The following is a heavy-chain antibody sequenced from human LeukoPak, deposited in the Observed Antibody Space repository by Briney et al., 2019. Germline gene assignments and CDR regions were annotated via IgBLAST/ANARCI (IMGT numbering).Heavy chain of an antibody. CDR3: ARDPSPYCSGGSCYSETLGY. Sequence: SETLSLTCTVSGGSISSYYWSWIRQPAGKGLEWIGRTYTSGSTNYNPSLKSRVTMSVDTSKNQFSLKLSSVTAADTAAYYCARDPSPYCSGGSCYSETLGYWGQGTLVTVSS. CDR1: GGSISSYY. CDR2: TYTSGST. J-gene: IGHJ4*02. D-gene: IGHD2-15*01. V-gene: IGHV4-4*07.